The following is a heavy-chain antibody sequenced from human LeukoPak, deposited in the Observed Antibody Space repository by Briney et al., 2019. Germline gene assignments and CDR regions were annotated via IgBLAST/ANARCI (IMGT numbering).Heavy chain of an antibody. CDR1: GFTFSSYA. V-gene: IGHV3-53*01. J-gene: IGHJ5*02. CDR3: ARVRGWGFDP. D-gene: IGHD3-10*01. Sequence: GGSLRLSCAASGFTFSSYAMSWVRQAPGKGLEWVSVIYSGGNTCYADSVKGRFTISRDNSKNTLYLQMNSLRAEDTAVYYCARVRGWGFDPWGQGTLVTVSS. CDR2: IYSGGNT.